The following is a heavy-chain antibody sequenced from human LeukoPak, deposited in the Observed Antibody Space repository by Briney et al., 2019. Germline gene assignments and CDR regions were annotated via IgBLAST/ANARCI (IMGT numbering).Heavy chain of an antibody. J-gene: IGHJ6*02. CDR1: GFPFSSYA. CDR2: ISDSGGST. CDR3: VRGYSFGPYRMDV. Sequence: GGCLRLSCSASGFPFSSYAMHWVRQAPGKGLEYVSAISDSGGSTYYADSVKGRFTISRDNSKNTLYLQMSSLRAEDTAVYFCVRGYSFGPYRMDVWGQGTTVTVSS. D-gene: IGHD2-15*01. V-gene: IGHV3-64D*09.